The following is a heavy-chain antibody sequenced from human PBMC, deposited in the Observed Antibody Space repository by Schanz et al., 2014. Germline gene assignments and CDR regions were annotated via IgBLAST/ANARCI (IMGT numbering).Heavy chain of an antibody. Sequence: QVQLVESGGGVVQPGGSLRLSCAASGFIFSNYGMHWVRQAPGKGLEWVAVIWSDGSGKYYADSVKGRFTISRDSPKNTLYLQMNSLRAEDTAVYYCAREQIMAAAGLVDYWGHGTLVNVSS. CDR1: GFIFSNYG. V-gene: IGHV3-33*01. CDR3: AREQIMAAAGLVDY. CDR2: IWSDGSGK. J-gene: IGHJ4*01. D-gene: IGHD6-13*01.